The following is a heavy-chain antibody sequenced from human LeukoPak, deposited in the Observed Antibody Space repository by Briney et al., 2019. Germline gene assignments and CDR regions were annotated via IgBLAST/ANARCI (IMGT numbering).Heavy chain of an antibody. CDR1: GYSINNYW. D-gene: IGHD3-10*01. CDR3: ARPISMIRGVPNWFDP. J-gene: IGHJ5*02. CDR2: IYPADSDI. V-gene: IGHV5-51*01. Sequence: GESLKISCKGSGYSINNYWIGWVRQMPGKGLEWMGIIYPADSDIRYSPSFQGQVTISADKSISTAYLQWSSLKASDTAMYYCARPISMIRGVPNWFDPWGQGTLVTVSS.